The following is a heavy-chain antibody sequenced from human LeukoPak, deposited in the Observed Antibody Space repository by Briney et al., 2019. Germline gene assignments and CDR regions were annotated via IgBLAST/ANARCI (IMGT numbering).Heavy chain of an antibody. CDR2: IYYSGST. Sequence: PSETLSLTCTVSGGSISSGDYYWSWIRQPPGKGLEWIGYIYYSGSTYYNPSLKSRVTISVDTSKNQFSLKLSSVTAADTAVYYCARGWGYCSGGSCYHRSPYYFDYWGQGTLVTVSS. D-gene: IGHD2-15*01. J-gene: IGHJ4*02. CDR1: GGSISSGDYY. CDR3: ARGWGYCSGGSCYHRSPYYFDY. V-gene: IGHV4-30-4*01.